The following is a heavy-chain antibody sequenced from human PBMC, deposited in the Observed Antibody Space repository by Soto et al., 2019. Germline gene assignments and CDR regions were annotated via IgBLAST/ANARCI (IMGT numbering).Heavy chain of an antibody. CDR1: GGSLSGYY. CDR2: VKDGGHT. CDR3: ARGQEGVVATH. D-gene: IGHD5-12*01. Sequence: QVQLQQWGAGLLKPSETLSLNCAVTGGSLSGYYWSWIRQPPGKGLEWIGEVKDGGHTNYSPSLRGRVTISSGTSNNQFPLRLNSVTAADTGVYYCARGQEGVVATHWDQGSLVTVSS. J-gene: IGHJ4*02. V-gene: IGHV4-34*01.